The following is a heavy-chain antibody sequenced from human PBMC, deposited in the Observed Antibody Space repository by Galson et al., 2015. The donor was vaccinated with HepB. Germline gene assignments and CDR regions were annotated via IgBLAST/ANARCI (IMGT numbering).Heavy chain of an antibody. CDR2: ISSSGNAI. V-gene: IGHV3-21*01. CDR3: ARERYGDYSSDS. Sequence: SLRLSCAVSGFTFTTHSMNWVRQAPGKGLEWVSSISSSGNAIYYADSLRGRFTVSRDNAENSLYLQMNSLRAEDTAVYFCARERYGDYSSDSWGQGTLVTVSS. D-gene: IGHD4-17*01. J-gene: IGHJ4*02. CDR1: GFTFTTHS.